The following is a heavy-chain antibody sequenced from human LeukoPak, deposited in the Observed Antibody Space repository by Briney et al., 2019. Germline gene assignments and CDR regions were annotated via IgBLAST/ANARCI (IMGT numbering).Heavy chain of an antibody. CDR1: GFTFSRYK. J-gene: IGHJ4*02. Sequence: NPGGSLRLSCAASGFTFSRYKMNWVRQAPGKGLELVSDISTTGDMNYADSVKGRFTISRDNAKNSLDLQMNSLRVEDTAVYYCARAAGRRYFDYWGQGTLVTVSS. CDR3: ARAAGRRYFDY. V-gene: IGHV3-21*01. CDR2: ISTTGDM.